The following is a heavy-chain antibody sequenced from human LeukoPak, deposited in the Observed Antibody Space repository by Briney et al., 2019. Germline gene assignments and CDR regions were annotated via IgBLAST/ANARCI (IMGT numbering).Heavy chain of an antibody. J-gene: IGHJ6*03. CDR2: IQPSGST. CDR1: GGSFSDYY. D-gene: IGHD5-18*01. Sequence: SETLSLTCTVYGGSFSDYYWGWIRQPPGKGLEWIGEIQPSGSTNYSRSLRSRVTISLDASKNQFSLKLSSVAAADTAVYFCARVGYSYVINDWSRTGLGAYPTKYYYHMDVWDKGTTVTVSS. CDR3: ARVGYSYVINDWSRTGLGAYPTKYYYHMDV. V-gene: IGHV4-34*01.